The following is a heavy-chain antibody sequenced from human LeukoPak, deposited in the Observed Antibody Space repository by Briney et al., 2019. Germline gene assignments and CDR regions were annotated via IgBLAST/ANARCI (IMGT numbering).Heavy chain of an antibody. CDR1: GGSITSYY. Sequence: SETLSLTCCVSGGSITSYYWSWIRQPPGKGLEWIGYVDHSGNTNYNPSLKSRVTTSVDTSKNQFSLKLGAVTAADTAVYFCARSPPVGRGFGICVFWGEGTRVTVS. J-gene: IGHJ4*02. V-gene: IGHV4-59*01. CDR2: VDHSGNT. CDR3: ARSPPVGRGFGICVF. D-gene: IGHD2-15*01.